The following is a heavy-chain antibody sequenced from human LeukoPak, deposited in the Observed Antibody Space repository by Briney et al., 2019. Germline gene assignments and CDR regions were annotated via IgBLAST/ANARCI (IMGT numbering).Heavy chain of an antibody. CDR3: ARGTVGATGNSQH. J-gene: IGHJ1*01. CDR1: GFTVSSNY. D-gene: IGHD1-26*01. V-gene: IGHV3-53*01. Sequence: GGSLRLSCAASGFTVSSNYMSWVRQAPGQGLEWLSVIYSGGSTYCADSVKGRFTISRDNSKNTLYLQMNSLRAEDTAVYYCARGTVGATGNSQHWGQGTLVTVSS. CDR2: IYSGGST.